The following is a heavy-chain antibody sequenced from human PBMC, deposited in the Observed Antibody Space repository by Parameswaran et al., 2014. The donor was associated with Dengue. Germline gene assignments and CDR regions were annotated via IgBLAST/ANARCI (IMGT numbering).Heavy chain of an antibody. CDR1: GFTFSNYA. J-gene: IGHJ4*02. CDR2: ISTGTTTL. V-gene: IGHV3-48*01. D-gene: IGHD3-16*01. Sequence: ESLKISCAASGFTFSNYAMNWVRQAPGKGLDWIAYISTGTTTLYYADSVQGRFTISRDDAKNSLYLQMSSLRAEDTAVYYCVKYDNAYDRWGQGTLVTVSS. CDR3: VKYDNAYDR.